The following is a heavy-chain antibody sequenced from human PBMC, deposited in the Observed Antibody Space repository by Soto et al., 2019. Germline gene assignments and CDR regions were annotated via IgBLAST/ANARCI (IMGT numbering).Heavy chain of an antibody. CDR2: ISGSGDTT. CDR1: GFTFSSYA. V-gene: IGHV3-23*01. CDR3: AKGGGTYYRNYFDS. D-gene: IGHD1-26*01. Sequence: TGGSLRLSCAASGFTFSSYAMSWVRQAPGKGLEWVSPISGSGDTTSYADSVKGRFTISRDNSKNTLYLQMNSLRADDTAVYYCAKGGGTYYRNYFDSWGPGTLVTVSS. J-gene: IGHJ4*02.